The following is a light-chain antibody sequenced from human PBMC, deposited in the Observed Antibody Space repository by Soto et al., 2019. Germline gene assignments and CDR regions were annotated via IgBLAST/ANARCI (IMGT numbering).Light chain of an antibody. CDR2: GAS. CDR1: QSVTSTS. V-gene: IGKV3-20*01. J-gene: IGKJ1*01. Sequence: EIVLTQSPGTLSLSPGERATLSCRASQSVTSTSLAWYQQKPGQAPRLLIYGASSRATDIPDRFSGSGSGTDFTLIISRLEPEDFAVYYCQQYATPPETFGQGNKVEIK. CDR3: QQYATPPET.